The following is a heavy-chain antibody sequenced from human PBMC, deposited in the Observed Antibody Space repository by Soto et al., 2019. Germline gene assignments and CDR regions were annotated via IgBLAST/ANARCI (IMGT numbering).Heavy chain of an antibody. Sequence: QVQLVESGGGLVKPGGSLRLSCAASGFTFSDYYMSWIRQAPGKGLEYISYISSGGSFIYYADSVKGRFTISRDTAKTSLYLHMNSLRAEDTALYYCARHRYYEGSVPGYGMDVWGQGTTVTVSS. J-gene: IGHJ6*02. CDR3: ARHRYYEGSVPGYGMDV. CDR2: ISSGGSFI. V-gene: IGHV3-11*01. D-gene: IGHD3-16*01. CDR1: GFTFSDYY.